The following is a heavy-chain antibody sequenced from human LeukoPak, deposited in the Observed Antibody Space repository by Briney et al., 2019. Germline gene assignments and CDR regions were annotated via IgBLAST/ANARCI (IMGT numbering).Heavy chain of an antibody. CDR1: GYTFTGYY. CDR2: INPNSGGT. Sequence: GASVKVSCKASGYTFTGYYMHWVRQAPGQGLEWMGWINPNSGGTNYAQKFQGRVTMTRDTSISTAYMELSRLRSDDTAVYYCARAGDYLRGYYYYGMDVWGQGTTVTVSS. V-gene: IGHV1-2*02. J-gene: IGHJ6*02. D-gene: IGHD1-14*01. CDR3: ARAGDYLRGYYYYGMDV.